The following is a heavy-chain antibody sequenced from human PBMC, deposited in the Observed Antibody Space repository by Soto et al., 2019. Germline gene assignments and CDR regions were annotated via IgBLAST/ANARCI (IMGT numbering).Heavy chain of an antibody. CDR1: GYRFTSYW. V-gene: IGHV5-51*01. D-gene: IGHD3-22*01. Sequence: GESLKISCRTPGYRFTSYWIAWVRQMPGKGLEWMGIIFPSDSDTRYSPSFQGQVTISADRSTSTVFLQLASLKASDTAVYFCARKDKSGYFNWFDPWGQGTLVTVSS. J-gene: IGHJ5*02. CDR2: IFPSDSDT. CDR3: ARKDKSGYFNWFDP.